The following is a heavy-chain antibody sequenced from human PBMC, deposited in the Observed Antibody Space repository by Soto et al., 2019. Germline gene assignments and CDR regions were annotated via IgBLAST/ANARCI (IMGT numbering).Heavy chain of an antibody. CDR3: ALSSSGDPWYFDY. J-gene: IGHJ4*02. D-gene: IGHD6-25*01. CDR1: GGTFSSYA. Sequence: QVQLVQSGAEVKKPGSSVKVSCKASGGTFSSYAISWVRQAPGQGPEWMGGIIPIFGTANYAQKFQGRVKITADESTSTAFMALSSLRSEDTALYYCALSSSGDPWYFDYWGQGTLVTVSS. CDR2: IIPIFGTA. V-gene: IGHV1-69*12.